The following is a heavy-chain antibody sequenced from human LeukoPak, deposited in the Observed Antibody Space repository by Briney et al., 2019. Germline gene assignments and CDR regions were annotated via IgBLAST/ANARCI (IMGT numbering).Heavy chain of an antibody. V-gene: IGHV3-15*01. D-gene: IGHD3-22*01. J-gene: IGHJ4*02. CDR1: GFTFSNAW. CDR3: TTDVGYYDSSGYLVDY. Sequence: GGSLRLSCAASGFTFSNAWMSWVRQAPGKGLEWVGRIKSKTDGGITDYAATVKGRFTISRDDSKNTLYLQMNSLKTEDTAVYYCTTDVGYYDSSGYLVDYWGQGTLVTVSS. CDR2: IKSKTDGGIT.